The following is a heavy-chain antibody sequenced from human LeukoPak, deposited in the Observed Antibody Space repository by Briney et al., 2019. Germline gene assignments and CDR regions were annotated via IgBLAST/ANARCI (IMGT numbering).Heavy chain of an antibody. J-gene: IGHJ3*02. CDR2: INWNGDTT. V-gene: IGHV3-20*04. D-gene: IGHD3-22*01. CDR1: GFTFRDYA. CDR3: ASDSRYDSSGYAFDI. Sequence: GGSLRLSCAASGFTFRDYAMSWVRQAPGKGLEWVSGINWNGDTTQYADSGKGRFTISRDNAKNSLYLHMNSLRAEDTAFYYCASDSRYDSSGYAFDIWGQGTLVTVSS.